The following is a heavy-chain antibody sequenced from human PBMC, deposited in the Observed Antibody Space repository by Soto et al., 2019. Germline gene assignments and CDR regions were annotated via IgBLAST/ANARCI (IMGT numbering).Heavy chain of an antibody. D-gene: IGHD6-19*01. CDR2: IDPSDSYT. V-gene: IGHV5-10-1*01. CDR3: APLMAVGGKSYYYCGRDV. CDR1: GYSFTSYW. J-gene: IGHJ6*02. Sequence: GESLKISCQGSGYSFTSYWIGWVRQMPGKGLEWMGRIDPSDSYTNYSPSFQGHVTISADKSVSTAYLQWISLKASDTAMYYCAPLMAVGGKSYYYCGRDVWGQGTTGTVSS.